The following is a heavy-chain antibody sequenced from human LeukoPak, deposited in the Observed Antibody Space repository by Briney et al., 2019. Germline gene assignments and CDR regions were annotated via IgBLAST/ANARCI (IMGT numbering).Heavy chain of an antibody. J-gene: IGHJ6*03. CDR1: GLTFSSYN. CDR2: ISHGGST. Sequence: PGGSLRLSCAASGLTFSSYNMNWVRQSPGKGLEWIGEISHGGSTNYNPSLKSRVSISLDTSKNHFSLKLNSVTAADTAMYYCARQRLGVAGSPVWGNFHSYYYMDVWGNGTTVTISS. CDR3: ARQRLGVAGSPVWGNFHSYYYMDV. V-gene: IGHV4-34*01. D-gene: IGHD6-19*01.